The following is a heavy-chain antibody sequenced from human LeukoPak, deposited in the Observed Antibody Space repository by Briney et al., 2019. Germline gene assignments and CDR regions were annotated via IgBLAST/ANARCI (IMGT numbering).Heavy chain of an antibody. CDR2: INWNGGST. D-gene: IGHD3-22*01. CDR3: ARGSGIYYDSSLDY. V-gene: IGHV3-20*04. J-gene: IGHJ4*02. CDR1: GFTFDDYG. Sequence: PGGSLRLSRAASGFTFDDYGMSWVRQAPGKGLEWVSGINWNGGSTGYADSVKGRFTISRDNAKNSLYLQMNSLRAEDTALFYCARGSGIYYDSSLDYWGQGTLVTVSS.